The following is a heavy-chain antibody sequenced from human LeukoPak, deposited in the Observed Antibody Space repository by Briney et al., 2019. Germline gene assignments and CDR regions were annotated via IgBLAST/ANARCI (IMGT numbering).Heavy chain of an antibody. V-gene: IGHV3-30-3*01. J-gene: IGHJ4*02. Sequence: GGSLRLSCAASGFTFDNYAMHWVRQAPGKGLEWVAVISYDGSNKNYAVSVKGRFTILRDNSKRMLFLHMNSLRIEDTAIYYCARDYPISRGNLVRGHAPDYWGQGTLVTVSS. D-gene: IGHD3-10*01. CDR1: GFTFDNYA. CDR2: ISYDGSNK. CDR3: ARDYPISRGNLVRGHAPDY.